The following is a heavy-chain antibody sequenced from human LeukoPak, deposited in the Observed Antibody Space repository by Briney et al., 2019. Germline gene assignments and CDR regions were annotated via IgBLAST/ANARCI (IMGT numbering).Heavy chain of an antibody. D-gene: IGHD3-22*01. CDR1: GGSFSGYY. CDR2: INHSGST. V-gene: IGHV4-34*01. CDR3: ARGRRYYDSSGYSMDY. J-gene: IGHJ4*02. Sequence: PSETLSLTCAVYGGSFSGYYWSWIRQPPGKGLEWIGEINHSGSTNYNPSLKSRVTISVDTSKNRFSLKLSSVTAADTAVYYCARGRRYYDSSGYSMDYWGQGTLVTVSS.